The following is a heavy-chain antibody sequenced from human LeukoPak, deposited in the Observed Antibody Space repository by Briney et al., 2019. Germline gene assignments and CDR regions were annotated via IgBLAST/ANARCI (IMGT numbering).Heavy chain of an antibody. CDR3: ARRGIIAVAGKEFDY. Sequence: SETLSLTCTVSGGSISSSSYYWGWIRQPPGKGLEWIGSIYYSGSIYYNPSLKSRVTISVDTSKNQFSLKLSSVTAADTAVYYCARRGIIAVAGKEFDYWGQGTLVTVSS. V-gene: IGHV4-39*01. CDR1: GGSISSSSYY. CDR2: IYYSGSI. J-gene: IGHJ4*02. D-gene: IGHD6-19*01.